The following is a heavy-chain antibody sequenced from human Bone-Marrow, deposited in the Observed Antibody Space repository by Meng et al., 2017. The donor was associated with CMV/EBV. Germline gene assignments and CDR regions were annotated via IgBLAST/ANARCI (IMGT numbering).Heavy chain of an antibody. CDR2: ISASGGST. V-gene: IGHV3-23*01. CDR1: GYTLTELS. Sequence: SCKVSGYTLTELSMHWVRQAPGKGLEWVSAISASGGSTYYADSVKGRFTISRDNSKNTLYLQMDSLRAEDTAVYYCARYCIAGSCRPRYGMDVWGQGTTVTVSS. CDR3: ARYCIAGSCRPRYGMDV. D-gene: IGHD2-15*01. J-gene: IGHJ6*02.